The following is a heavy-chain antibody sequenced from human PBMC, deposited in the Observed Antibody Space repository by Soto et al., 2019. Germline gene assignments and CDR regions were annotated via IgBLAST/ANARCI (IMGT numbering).Heavy chain of an antibody. CDR3: VRRHGLTIDAYY. CDR1: GGSISSYY. J-gene: IGHJ4*02. CDR2: FFYGGKK. Sequence: PSETLSLTCTVSGGSISSYYWSWIRQPPGKGLEWIASFFYGGKKYYNPSLKSRVTISVDTSKNQFSLKLTSVTAADTAVYYCVRRHGLTIDAYYWGQGTLVTVSS. V-gene: IGHV4-59*05. D-gene: IGHD3-10*01.